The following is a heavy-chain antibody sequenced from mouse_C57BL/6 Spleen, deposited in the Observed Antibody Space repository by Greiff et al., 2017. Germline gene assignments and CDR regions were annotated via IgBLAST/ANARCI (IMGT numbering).Heavy chain of an antibody. Sequence: QVQLKQPGAELVRPGTSVKLSCKASGYTFTSYWMHWVKQRPGQGLEWIGVIDPSDSYTNYNQKFKGKATLTVDTSSSTAYMQLSSLTSEDSAVYYCARDYYGSSYNFDYWGKGTTLTVSS. D-gene: IGHD1-1*01. J-gene: IGHJ2*01. CDR3: ARDYYGSSYNFDY. V-gene: IGHV1-59*01. CDR1: GYTFTSYW. CDR2: IDPSDSYT.